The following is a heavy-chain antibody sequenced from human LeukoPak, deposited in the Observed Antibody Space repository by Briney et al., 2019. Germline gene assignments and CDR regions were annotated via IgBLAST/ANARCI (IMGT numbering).Heavy chain of an antibody. CDR3: ARVKQWLVRGYYYYYMDV. D-gene: IGHD6-19*01. CDR2: IYYSGST. CDR1: GGSISSYY. V-gene: IGHV4-59*01. J-gene: IGHJ6*03. Sequence: PSETLSLTCTVSGGSISSYYWSWIRQPPGKGLEWIGYIYYSGSTNYNPSLKSRVTISVDTSKNQFSLKLSSVTAADTAVYYCARVKQWLVRGYYYYYMDVWGKGTTVTISS.